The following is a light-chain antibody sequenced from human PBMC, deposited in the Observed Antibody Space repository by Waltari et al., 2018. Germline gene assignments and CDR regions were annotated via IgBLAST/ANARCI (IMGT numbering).Light chain of an antibody. Sequence: SYELTQPPSVSVSPGQTASITCSGDKLGDNYACWYQQKPGQSPVVVIYQDRKRPSGIPERFSGSRSGNTATLTISGTQAMDEADYYCQAWDSSTYVVFGGGTKLTVL. CDR2: QDR. J-gene: IGLJ2*01. V-gene: IGLV3-1*01. CDR3: QAWDSSTYVV. CDR1: KLGDNY.